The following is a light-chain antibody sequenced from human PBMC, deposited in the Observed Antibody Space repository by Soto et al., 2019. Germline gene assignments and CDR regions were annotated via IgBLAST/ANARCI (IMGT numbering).Light chain of an antibody. CDR2: RNN. V-gene: IGLV1-47*01. CDR1: SSNIGSNY. J-gene: IGLJ1*01. Sequence: QPVLTQPPSASGTPGQRVTISCSGSSSNIGSNYVYWYQQLPGTAPKLLIYRNNQRPSGVADRFSGSKSGTSASLAISGLRSEDEADYYCAAWDDSLSGYVFGTGTKLTVL. CDR3: AAWDDSLSGYV.